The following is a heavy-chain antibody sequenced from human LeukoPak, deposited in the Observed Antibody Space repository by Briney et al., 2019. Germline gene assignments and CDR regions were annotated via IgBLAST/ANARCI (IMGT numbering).Heavy chain of an antibody. CDR2: IYSGGST. CDR3: ATPKFSIYYYGTDV. J-gene: IGHJ6*02. CDR1: GFTVSSNY. D-gene: IGHD3-9*01. V-gene: IGHV3-66*01. Sequence: PGGSLRLSCAASGFTVSSNYMSWVRQAPGRGLEWVSVIYSGGSTYYADSVKGRFTISRDNSKNTLYLQMNSLRAEDTAVYYCATPKFSIYYYGTDVWGQGTTVTVSS.